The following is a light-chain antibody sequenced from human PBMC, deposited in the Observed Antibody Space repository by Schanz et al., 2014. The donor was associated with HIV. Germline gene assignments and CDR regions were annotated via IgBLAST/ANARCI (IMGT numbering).Light chain of an antibody. CDR1: SSNIGAGYD. V-gene: IGLV1-40*01. Sequence: QSVLAQPPSVSGAPGQRVTISCTGTSSNIGAGYDVYWYQQLPGRAPRLLIYDNTNRPSGVPDRFSGSKSGTSASLAITGLQAEDEADYYCQSYDSSLRASVFGGGTKLTVL. J-gene: IGLJ3*02. CDR3: QSYDSSLRASV. CDR2: DNT.